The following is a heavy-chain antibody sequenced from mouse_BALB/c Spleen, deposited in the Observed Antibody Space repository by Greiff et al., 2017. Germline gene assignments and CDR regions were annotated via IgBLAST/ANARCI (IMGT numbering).Heavy chain of an antibody. D-gene: IGHD1-1*02. CDR3: ARQGVLSRYFDV. CDR1: GYSFTSYW. Sequence: QVQVQQSGPQLVRPGASVKLSCKASGYSFTSYWMHWVQQRPGQGLEWIGMIGPSDSDTRLNQKFKDKSTLTVDKSSSTAYMQLSSPTSEDSAVYDSARQGVLSRYFDVWGAGTTVTVSS. V-gene: IGHV1-69*01. J-gene: IGHJ1*01. CDR2: IGPSDSDT.